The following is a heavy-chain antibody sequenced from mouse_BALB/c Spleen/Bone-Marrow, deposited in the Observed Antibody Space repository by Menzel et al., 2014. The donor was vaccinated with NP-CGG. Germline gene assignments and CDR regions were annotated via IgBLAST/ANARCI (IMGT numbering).Heavy chain of an antibody. Sequence: VQLQQSGPGLVQPSQSLSITCTVSGFSLTGNGVHWVRQSPGKGLEWLGVIWRGGSTDYNAAFMSRLTITKDNSKNQVSFKMNSLQGDDTAMYYCAKGGITTVWYFDVWGAGTTVTVSS. CDR1: GFSLTGNG. J-gene: IGHJ1*01. CDR3: AKGGITTVWYFDV. V-gene: IGHV2-5*01. CDR2: IWRGGST. D-gene: IGHD1-1*01.